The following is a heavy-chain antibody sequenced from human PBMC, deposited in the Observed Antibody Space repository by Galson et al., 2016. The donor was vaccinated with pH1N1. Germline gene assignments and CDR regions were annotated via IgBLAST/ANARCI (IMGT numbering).Heavy chain of an antibody. V-gene: IGHV4-30-4*01. CDR3: ARGIRGSQPDRTYHFDF. D-gene: IGHD1-26*01. CDR2: IYYSGST. Sequence: TLSLTCIVSGASVSSGEYYWSWIRQPPGKGLEWIAYIYYSGSTYCNPSLKSRVTISSDMSKNHFSLRLSSVTAADTAMYYCARGIRGSQPDRTYHFDFWGQGALVTVSS. CDR1: GASVSSGEYY. J-gene: IGHJ4*02.